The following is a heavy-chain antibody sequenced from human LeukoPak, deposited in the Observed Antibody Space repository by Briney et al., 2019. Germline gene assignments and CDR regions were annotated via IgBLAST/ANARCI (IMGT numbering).Heavy chain of an antibody. J-gene: IGHJ6*04. Sequence: GGSLRLSCAASGFTFSSYGMHWVRQAPGKGLEWVAVIWYDGSNKYYADSVKGRFTISRDNSKNTLYLQMNSLRAEDTAVYYCAREENDYGLDVWGKGTTATVSS. CDR1: GFTFSSYG. D-gene: IGHD1-1*01. V-gene: IGHV3-33*01. CDR2: IWYDGSNK. CDR3: AREENDYGLDV.